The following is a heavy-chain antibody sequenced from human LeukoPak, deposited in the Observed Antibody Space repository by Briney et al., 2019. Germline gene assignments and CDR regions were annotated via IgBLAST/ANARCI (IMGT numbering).Heavy chain of an antibody. V-gene: IGHV3-7*01. CDR2: INQDGSEE. D-gene: IGHD6-19*01. Sequence: GGSLRLSCAASGFTFSNYWMTWVRQAPGKGLEWVAHINQDGSEEHYMDSAKARFTISRDNAKNSLSLQMNSLRAEDTAVYYCVRAANTYGYPTGFWGQGTLVTVSS. CDR1: GFTFSNYW. J-gene: IGHJ4*02. CDR3: VRAANTYGYPTGF.